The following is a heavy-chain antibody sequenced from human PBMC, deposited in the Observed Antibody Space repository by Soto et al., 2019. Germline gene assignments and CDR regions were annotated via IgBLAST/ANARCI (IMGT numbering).Heavy chain of an antibody. V-gene: IGHV1-18*01. J-gene: IGHJ4*02. CDR3: AVADSSSSGFDY. CDR1: GYTFPTYG. D-gene: IGHD6-6*01. CDR2: ISAYNGET. Sequence: QVQLVQSGAEVKKPGASVKVSCKASGYTFPTYGISWVRQAPGQGLEWMGWISAYNGETNYPQKLQGRVTLTTDTSTTTAYMEVRSLRSDDTALYFCAVADSSSSGFDYWGQGTLVTVSS.